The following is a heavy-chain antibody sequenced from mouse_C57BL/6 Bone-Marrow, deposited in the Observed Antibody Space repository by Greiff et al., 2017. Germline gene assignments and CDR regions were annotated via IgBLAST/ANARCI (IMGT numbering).Heavy chain of an antibody. J-gene: IGHJ2*01. CDR1: GFNIKDDY. D-gene: IGHD1-1*01. CDR3: TTISTVVAVFDY. V-gene: IGHV14-4*01. CDR2: IDPENGDT. Sequence: EVQRVESGAELVRPGASVKLSCTASGFNIKDDYMHWVKQRPEQGLEWIGWIDPENGDTEYASKFQGKATITADTSSNTAYLQLSNLTSEDTAVYYCTTISTVVAVFDYWGQGATLTVSS.